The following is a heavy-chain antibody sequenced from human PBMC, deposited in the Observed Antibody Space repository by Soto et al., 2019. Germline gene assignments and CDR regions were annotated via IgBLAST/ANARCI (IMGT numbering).Heavy chain of an antibody. CDR3: ARGENYYDSSVYYPPLGY. CDR2: IIPIFASP. J-gene: IGHJ4*02. CDR1: GGTFSSYG. Sequence: SVKVSCKASGGTFSSYGVSWVRQAPGQGLEWMGGIIPIFASPKYAQKFQGRVTITADESTSTAYMELSSLRSEDTAVYYCARGENYYDSSVYYPPLGYWGQGTQVTVSS. D-gene: IGHD3-22*01. V-gene: IGHV1-69*13.